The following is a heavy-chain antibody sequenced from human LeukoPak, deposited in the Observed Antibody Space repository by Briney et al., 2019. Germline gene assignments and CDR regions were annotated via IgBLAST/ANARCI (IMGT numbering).Heavy chain of an antibody. CDR2: INPSGGST. CDR1: VYTFTSYY. V-gene: IGHV1-46*01. CDR3: ASGFYTNAFDI. J-gene: IGHJ3*02. Sequence: GASVKASCKASVYTFTSYYMHWVRQAPGQGLEWMGIINPSGGSTSYAQKFQGRVTMTRDTSTSTVYMELSSLRSEDTAVYYCASGFYTNAFDIWGQGTMVTVSS.